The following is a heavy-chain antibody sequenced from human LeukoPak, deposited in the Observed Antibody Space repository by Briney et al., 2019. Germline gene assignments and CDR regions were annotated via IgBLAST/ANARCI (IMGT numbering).Heavy chain of an antibody. J-gene: IGHJ1*01. CDR3: ARVGSDSSSFEAPFGGYFQH. Sequence: PGGSLRLSCAASGFTFSSYAMHWVRQAPGKGLEWVAVISYDGSNKYYADSVKGRFTISRDNSKNTLYLQMNSLRAEDTAVYYCARVGSDSSSFEAPFGGYFQHWGQGTLVTVSS. V-gene: IGHV3-30-3*01. CDR1: GFTFSSYA. D-gene: IGHD6-13*01. CDR2: ISYDGSNK.